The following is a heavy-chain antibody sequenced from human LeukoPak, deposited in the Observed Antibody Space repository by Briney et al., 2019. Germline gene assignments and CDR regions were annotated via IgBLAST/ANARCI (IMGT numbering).Heavy chain of an antibody. J-gene: IGHJ5*02. CDR2: IESKTDGGTT. D-gene: IGHD6-13*01. Sequence: GGSLRLSCAASGFTFSNAWMSWVRQAPGKGLEWVGRIESKTDGGTTDYAAPVKGRFTISRDDSENTAYLQMNSLKTEDTAVYYCTVIAVAAFDPWGQGTLVTVSS. V-gene: IGHV3-15*04. CDR1: GFTFSNAW. CDR3: TVIAVAAFDP.